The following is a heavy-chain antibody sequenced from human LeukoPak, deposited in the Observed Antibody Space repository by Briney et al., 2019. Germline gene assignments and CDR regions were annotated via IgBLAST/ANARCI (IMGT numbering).Heavy chain of an antibody. CDR1: GGTFSSYA. V-gene: IGHV1-46*01. J-gene: IGHJ4*02. CDR2: INPSGGST. D-gene: IGHD6-19*01. CDR3: ARDGVLSSGWYEE. Sequence: ASVKVSCKASGGTFSSYAISWVRQAPGQGLEWMGIINPSGGSTSYAQKFQGRVTMTRDTSTSTVYMELSSLRSEDTAVYYCARDGVLSSGWYEEWGQGTLVTVSS.